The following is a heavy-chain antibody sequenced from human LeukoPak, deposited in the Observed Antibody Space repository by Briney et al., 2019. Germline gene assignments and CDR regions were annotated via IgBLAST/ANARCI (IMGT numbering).Heavy chain of an antibody. CDR3: ARDMTGTTPTFDY. Sequence: KPSETLSLTCTVSGGSISSYYWSWIRQPPGKGLEWIGYIYYSGGTNYNPSLKSRVTISVDTSKNQFSLKLSSVTAADTAVYYCARDMTGTTPTFDYWGQGTLVTVSS. J-gene: IGHJ4*02. D-gene: IGHD1-7*01. V-gene: IGHV4-59*01. CDR2: IYYSGGT. CDR1: GGSISSYY.